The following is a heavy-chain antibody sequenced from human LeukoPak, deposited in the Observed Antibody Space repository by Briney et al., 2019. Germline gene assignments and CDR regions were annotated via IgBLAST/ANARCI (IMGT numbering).Heavy chain of an antibody. V-gene: IGHV4-38-2*02. CDR2: IYHSGST. D-gene: IGHD6-13*01. CDR3: ARVFRAAAVDY. CDR1: GYSISSDYY. Sequence: SETLSLTCTVSGYSISSDYYWGWIRQPPGKGLEWIGSIYHSGSTYYNPSLKSRVTISVDTSKNQFSLKLSSVTAADTAVYYCARVFRAAAVDYWGQGTLVTVSS. J-gene: IGHJ4*02.